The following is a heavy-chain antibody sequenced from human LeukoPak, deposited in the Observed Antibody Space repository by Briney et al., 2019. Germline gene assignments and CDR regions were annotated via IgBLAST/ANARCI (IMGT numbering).Heavy chain of an antibody. CDR1: GYTFTGYY. J-gene: IGHJ6*03. CDR3: ARDRFGELVLDYYYMDV. D-gene: IGHD3-10*01. V-gene: IGHV1-2*04. Sequence: GASVTVSCKASGYTFTGYYMHWVRQAPGQGLEWMGWINPNSGGTNYAQKFQGWVTMTRDTSISTAYMELSRLRSDDTAVYYCARDRFGELVLDYYYMDVWGKGTTVTVSS. CDR2: INPNSGGT.